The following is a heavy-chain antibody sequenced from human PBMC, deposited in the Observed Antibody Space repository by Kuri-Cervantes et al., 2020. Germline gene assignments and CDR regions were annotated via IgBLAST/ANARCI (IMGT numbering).Heavy chain of an antibody. D-gene: IGHD3-22*01. J-gene: IGHJ5*02. Sequence: ASVKVSCKASGYTFTGYYMHWVRQAPGQGLEWMGWINPNSGGTNYAQKFQGRVTMTRDTSISTAYMELSRLRSDDTAVYYCARDADDLITMIAAEGFGVDPWSQGTLVTVSS. V-gene: IGHV1-2*02. CDR3: ARDADDLITMIAAEGFGVDP. CDR2: INPNSGGT. CDR1: GYTFTGYY.